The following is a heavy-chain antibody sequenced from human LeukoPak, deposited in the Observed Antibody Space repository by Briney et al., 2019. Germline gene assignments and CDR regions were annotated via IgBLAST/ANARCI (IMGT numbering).Heavy chain of an antibody. Sequence: GGSLRLSCAASGFTFSSYSINWVRQAPGKGLEWVSSISSGSGYIYYADSVKGRFTNSRDDAKSSLYLQMNSLRADDTAVYYCARDGWPGSSYYRPFDYWGQGTLVTVSS. CDR1: GFTFSSYS. V-gene: IGHV3-21*01. D-gene: IGHD6-13*01. J-gene: IGHJ4*02. CDR2: ISSGSGYI. CDR3: ARDGWPGSSYYRPFDY.